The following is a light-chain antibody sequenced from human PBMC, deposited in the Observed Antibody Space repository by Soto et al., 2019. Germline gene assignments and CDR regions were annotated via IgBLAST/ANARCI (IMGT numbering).Light chain of an antibody. V-gene: IGKV3-15*01. CDR3: QQYNNWPPLT. J-gene: IGKJ4*01. CDR2: GAS. CDR1: QSVRSN. Sequence: EIGMTQSPATLSVSPGERATLSCRASQSVRSNLAWYQQKPGQAPRLLISGASTRTTGVPARFSGSGSGTEFSLTISSLQSEDFAVYYCQQYNNWPPLTFGGGTKVEIK.